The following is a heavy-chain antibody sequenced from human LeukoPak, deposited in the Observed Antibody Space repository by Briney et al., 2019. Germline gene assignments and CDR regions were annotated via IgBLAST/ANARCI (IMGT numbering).Heavy chain of an antibody. CDR3: ARAVAVVAAAHDF. J-gene: IGHJ4*02. CDR1: GFTFSSSE. CDR2: ISYDGNNK. D-gene: IGHD2-15*01. V-gene: IGHV3-30-3*01. Sequence: GGSLRLSCTASGFTFSSSEMNWVRQAPGKGLEWVAVISYDGNNKYYADSVKGRFTISRDSSKNTLYLQMNSLRVEDTAVYYCARAVAVVAAAHDFWGQGTLVTVSS.